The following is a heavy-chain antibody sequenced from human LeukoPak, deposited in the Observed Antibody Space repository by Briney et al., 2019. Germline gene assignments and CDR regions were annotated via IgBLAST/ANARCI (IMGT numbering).Heavy chain of an antibody. CDR1: GESIGSYF. CDR3: ARDEVYGELYY. Sequence: SETLSLTCSVSGESIGSYFWSWIRQPAGKGLEWIGRISASGSTYYSPSLKSRVSMSLDKSKDQFSLNLTSLSAAGTAIYYCARDEVYGELYYWGQGTLVSVSS. V-gene: IGHV4-4*07. D-gene: IGHD3-10*01. J-gene: IGHJ4*02. CDR2: ISASGST.